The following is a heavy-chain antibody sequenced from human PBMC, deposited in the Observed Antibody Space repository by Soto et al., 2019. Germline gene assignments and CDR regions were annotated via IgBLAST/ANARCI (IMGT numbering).Heavy chain of an antibody. CDR3: ARGYDYYYGIDV. V-gene: IGHV1-8*01. CDR2: MNPNTGNT. CDR1: GYTFTIYD. Sequence: ASLKVSCKASGYTFTIYDINWVRQATGQGLEWMGWMNPNTGNTGYAQKFQGRVTMTRDTSISTAYMELSSLTSEDTAVYFCARGYDYYYGIDVWGRGTTVTVSS. J-gene: IGHJ6*02.